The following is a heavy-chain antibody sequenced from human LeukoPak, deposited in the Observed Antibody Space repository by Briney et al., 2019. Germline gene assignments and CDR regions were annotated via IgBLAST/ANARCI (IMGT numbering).Heavy chain of an antibody. CDR1: GCTFDDYA. J-gene: IGHJ6*02. D-gene: IGHD2-15*01. CDR2: ISRNSDST. V-gene: IGHV3-9*01. Sequence: PGGSLRLSWAASGCTFDDYAMRWVRQAAGKGLEWVSGISRNSDSTGYADSVKGRFTISRDNAKNSLYLQMNSLRAEDTALYYCAKDYSYSDGMDVWGQGPTVTVSS. CDR3: AKDYSYSDGMDV.